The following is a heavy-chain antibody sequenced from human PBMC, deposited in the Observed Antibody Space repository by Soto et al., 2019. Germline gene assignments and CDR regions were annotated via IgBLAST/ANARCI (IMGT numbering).Heavy chain of an antibody. Sequence: SETLSLTCTVSGGSVSNISGYWSWVRQPPGKGLEWIGYIYYSGSADYNPSLGSRVTISLDTSKNQFSLKLSSVTTADTAVYYCARGVGFGYYYYHMDLWGQGTTVTVSS. CDR2: IYYSGSA. J-gene: IGHJ6*02. D-gene: IGHD3-10*01. CDR1: GGSVSNISGY. CDR3: ARGVGFGYYYYHMDL. V-gene: IGHV4-61*01.